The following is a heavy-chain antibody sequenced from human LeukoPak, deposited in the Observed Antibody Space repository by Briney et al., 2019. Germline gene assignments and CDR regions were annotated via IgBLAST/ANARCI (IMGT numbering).Heavy chain of an antibody. V-gene: IGHV1-46*01. CDR1: GYTFTSYY. D-gene: IGHD3-16*02. Sequence: GASVKVSCKASGYTFTSYYMHWVRQAPGQGLEWMGIINPSGGSTSYAQRFQGRVTMTRDTSTSTVYMELSSLRSEDTAVYYCARVGYDYVWGSYRSHYYFDYWGQGTLVTVSS. CDR3: ARVGYDYVWGSYRSHYYFDY. CDR2: INPSGGST. J-gene: IGHJ4*02.